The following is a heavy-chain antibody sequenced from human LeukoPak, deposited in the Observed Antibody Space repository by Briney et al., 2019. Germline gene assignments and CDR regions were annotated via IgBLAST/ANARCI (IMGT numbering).Heavy chain of an antibody. CDR1: GYSFTSYW. Sequence: GEFLKISCKGSGYSFTSYWIGWVRQMPGKGLEWMGIIYPGDSDTRYSPSFQGQVTISADKSISTAYLQWSSLKASDTAMYYCARQEVYYDSSGTKGGDWFDPWGQGTLVTVSS. V-gene: IGHV5-51*01. CDR2: IYPGDSDT. D-gene: IGHD3-22*01. CDR3: ARQEVYYDSSGTKGGDWFDP. J-gene: IGHJ5*02.